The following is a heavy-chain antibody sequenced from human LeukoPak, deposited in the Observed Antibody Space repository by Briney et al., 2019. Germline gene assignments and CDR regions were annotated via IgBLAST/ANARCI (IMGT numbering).Heavy chain of an antibody. J-gene: IGHJ4*02. Sequence: GGSLRLSCAASGFTFSTYWMHWARQAPGKGLVWVSRINTDGSTKTYADPVKGRFTISRDNAKNTLYLQMNSLRAEDTAVYYCIRALGSYSDYWGQGTLVTVSS. D-gene: IGHD1-26*01. CDR1: GFTFSTYW. CDR3: IRALGSYSDY. CDR2: INTDGSTK. V-gene: IGHV3-74*03.